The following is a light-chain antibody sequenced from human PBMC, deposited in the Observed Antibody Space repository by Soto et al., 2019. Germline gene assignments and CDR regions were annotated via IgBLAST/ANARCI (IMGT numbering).Light chain of an antibody. CDR3: AVWDDSLKAYV. CDR1: SSNIGNYA. CDR2: YDD. J-gene: IGLJ1*01. V-gene: IGLV1-36*01. Sequence: QPVLTQPPSVSEAPRQRVTISCSGSSSNIGNYAVHWYQQLPGKAPKLLIYYDDLLPSGVSDRFSGSKSGTSASLAISGLQSEDEADFYCAVWDDSLKAYVFGSGTKVTVL.